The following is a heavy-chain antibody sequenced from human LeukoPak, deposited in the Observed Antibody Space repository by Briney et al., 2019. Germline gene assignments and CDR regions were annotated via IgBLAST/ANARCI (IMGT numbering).Heavy chain of an antibody. J-gene: IGHJ3*02. CDR2: IRYDGSNK. CDR1: GFTFSSYG. D-gene: IGHD1-26*01. V-gene: IGHV3-30*02. Sequence: GGSLRLSCAASGFTFSSYGMHWVRQAPGKGLEWVAFIRYDGSNKHYADSVKGRFTISRDNSKNTLYLQMNSLGAEDTAVYSCAKTLVVGANFDAFDIWGQGTMVTVSS. CDR3: AKTLVVGANFDAFDI.